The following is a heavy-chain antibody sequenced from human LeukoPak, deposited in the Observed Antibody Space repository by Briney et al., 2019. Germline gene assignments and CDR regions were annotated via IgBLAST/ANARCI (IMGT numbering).Heavy chain of an antibody. CDR2: INSDGSST. V-gene: IGHV3-74*01. J-gene: IGHJ4*02. CDR3: ARVDSGSNYYFDY. CDR1: GFTFSSYW. D-gene: IGHD1-26*01. Sequence: GGSLRLSCAASGFTFSSYWMHWVRQAPGKGLVWVSRINSDGSSTSYADSVRGRFTISRDNAKNTLYLQMNSLRAEDTAIYYSARVDSGSNYYFDYWGQGTLVTVSS.